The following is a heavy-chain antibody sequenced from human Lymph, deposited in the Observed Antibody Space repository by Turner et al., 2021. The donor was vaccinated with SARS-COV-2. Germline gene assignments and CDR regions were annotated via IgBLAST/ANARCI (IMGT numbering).Heavy chain of an antibody. Sequence: QVQLVESGGGVVQPGRSLRLPCAASGFTFISYGMHWVRQAPGKGLGWVAVISYDGGHKSYADSVKGRFTISRDNSKNTLYLQMISLRAEDTAVYYCAWALYYYYGMDVWGQGTTVTVSS. V-gene: IGHV3-30*03. CDR1: GFTFISYG. CDR3: AWALYYYYGMDV. J-gene: IGHJ6*02. CDR2: ISYDGGHK.